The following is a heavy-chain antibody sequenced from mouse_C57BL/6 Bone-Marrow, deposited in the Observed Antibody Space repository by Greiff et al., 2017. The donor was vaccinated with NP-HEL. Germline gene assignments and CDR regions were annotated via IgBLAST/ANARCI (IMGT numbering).Heavy chain of an antibody. CDR2: IYPYNDGT. Sequence: VQLQQSGPELVKPGASVKMSCKASGYTFTSYVMHWVKQKPGQGLEWIGYIYPYNDGTKYNEKFKGKATLTSDKSYSTAYMELSSLTSEDSAVYYCASYGSNPYAMDYWGQGTSVTVSS. CDR3: ASYGSNPYAMDY. V-gene: IGHV1-14*01. CDR1: GYTFTSYV. J-gene: IGHJ4*01. D-gene: IGHD1-1*01.